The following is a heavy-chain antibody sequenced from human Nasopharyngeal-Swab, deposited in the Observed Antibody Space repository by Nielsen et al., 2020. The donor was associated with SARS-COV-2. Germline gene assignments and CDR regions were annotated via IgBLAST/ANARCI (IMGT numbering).Heavy chain of an antibody. J-gene: IGHJ3*02. CDR1: GFIFSDFW. CDR2: ANSDGSTT. D-gene: IGHD4/OR15-4a*01. CDR3: ARDGPNGDAFDI. V-gene: IGHV3-74*01. Sequence: GESLKISCSASGFIFSDFWMHWVRQAPGKGLMWVSRANSDGSTTSYAGSVKGRFTISRDNARNTLYIQMNSLRAEDTAVYYCARDGPNGDAFDIWGQGTMVTVSS.